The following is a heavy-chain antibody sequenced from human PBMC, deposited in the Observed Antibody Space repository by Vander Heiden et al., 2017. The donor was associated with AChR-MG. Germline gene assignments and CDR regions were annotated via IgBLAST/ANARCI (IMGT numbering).Heavy chain of an antibody. CDR2: ISGSGGST. CDR1: GFALNNYA. Sequence: EVQLLESGGGLVQPGGSLRLSCAASGFALNNYAMSWVRQAPGKGLEWVSGISGSGGSTYYADSVKGRFTISRDKSENTVSLQMNSLRAEDTAIYYCAKDGKARFRSTDAFDIWGQGTMVAVSS. J-gene: IGHJ3*02. V-gene: IGHV3-23*01. CDR3: AKDGKARFRSTDAFDI. D-gene: IGHD1-26*01.